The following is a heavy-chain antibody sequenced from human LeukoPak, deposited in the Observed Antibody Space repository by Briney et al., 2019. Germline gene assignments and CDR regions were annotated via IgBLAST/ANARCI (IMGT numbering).Heavy chain of an antibody. V-gene: IGHV3-48*04. Sequence: GGSLRLSCAASGLTFSSYSMNWVRQAPGKGLEWVSYISSSSSTIYYADSVKGRFTISRDNAKNSLYLQMNSLRAEDTAVYYCARAIVVVPAAMSFDYWGQGTLVTVSS. CDR2: ISSSSSTI. CDR3: ARAIVVVPAAMSFDY. D-gene: IGHD2-2*01. CDR1: GLTFSSYS. J-gene: IGHJ4*02.